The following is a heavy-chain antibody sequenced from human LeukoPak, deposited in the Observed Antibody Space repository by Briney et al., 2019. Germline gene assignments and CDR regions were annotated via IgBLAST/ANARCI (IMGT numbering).Heavy chain of an antibody. D-gene: IGHD3-22*01. J-gene: IGHJ4*02. CDR1: GLSLSTSGVG. CDR2: IYWDDDK. V-gene: IGHV2-5*02. CDR3: VRRFYYDSSGYYPFDY. Sequence: KGSGPTLVKPTQTLTLTCMFSGLSLSTSGVGVGWIRQPPGKALEWLAFIYWDDDKRYSPSLKSRLTITKVTSKNQVVLTMTNMDPVDTATYYCVRRFYYDSSGYYPFDYWGQGTLVTVSS.